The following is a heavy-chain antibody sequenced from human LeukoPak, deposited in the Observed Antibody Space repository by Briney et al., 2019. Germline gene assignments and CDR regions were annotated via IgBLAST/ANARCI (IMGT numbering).Heavy chain of an antibody. V-gene: IGHV3-11*01. D-gene: IGHD2-21*02. J-gene: IGHJ5*02. CDR3: TTDVNRFMVTASS. CDR1: GFTFSDYY. Sequence: GGSLRLSCAASGFTFSDYYMSWIRQAPGKGLEWVSYISSSGSTIYYADSVKGRFTISRDNAKNSLYLQMNSLRAEDTAIYYCTTDVNRFMVTASSWGQGTLVTVSS. CDR2: ISSSGSTI.